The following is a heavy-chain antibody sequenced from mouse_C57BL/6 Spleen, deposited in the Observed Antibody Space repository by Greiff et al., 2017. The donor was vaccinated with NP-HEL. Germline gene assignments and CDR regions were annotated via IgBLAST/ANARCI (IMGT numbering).Heavy chain of an antibody. CDR3: AREDATVVAPGFAY. CDR2: IYPRSGNT. D-gene: IGHD1-1*01. CDR1: GYTFTSYG. J-gene: IGHJ3*01. Sequence: QVQLQQSGAELARPGASVKLSCKASGYTFTSYGISWVKQRTGQGLEWIGEIYPRSGNTYYNEKFKGKATLTADKSSSTAYMELRSLTSEDSAVYFCAREDATVVAPGFAYWGQGTLVTVSA. V-gene: IGHV1-81*01.